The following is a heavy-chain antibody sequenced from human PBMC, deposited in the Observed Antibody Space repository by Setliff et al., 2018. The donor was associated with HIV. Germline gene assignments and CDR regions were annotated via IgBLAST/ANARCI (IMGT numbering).Heavy chain of an antibody. CDR2: MNPNSGNR. J-gene: IGHJ4*02. V-gene: IGHV1-8*01. CDR1: GYTLTEVS. CDR3: ARGGDDYGPGTWTFDY. D-gene: IGHD3-10*01. Sequence: ASVKVSCKVSGYTLTEVSIHWVRRATGQGLEWMGWMNPNSGNRGYAQKFQGRVTMTRITSISTAYMELTRLTSDDTAVYSCARGGDDYGPGTWTFDYWGQGTLVTVSS.